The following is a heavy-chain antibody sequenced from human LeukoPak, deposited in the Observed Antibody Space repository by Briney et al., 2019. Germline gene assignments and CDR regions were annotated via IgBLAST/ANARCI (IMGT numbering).Heavy chain of an antibody. Sequence: PGGSPRLSCAASGFTFNNYAMNWVRQAPGKGLEWVSHISPSGDSTYYADSVKGRFTISRDSSKNTLSLQMNSLRAEDTAVYYCAKIPKGGYFDYWGQGTLVTVSS. V-gene: IGHV3-23*01. CDR1: GFTFNNYA. CDR3: AKIPKGGYFDY. J-gene: IGHJ4*02. CDR2: ISPSGDST. D-gene: IGHD2-2*01.